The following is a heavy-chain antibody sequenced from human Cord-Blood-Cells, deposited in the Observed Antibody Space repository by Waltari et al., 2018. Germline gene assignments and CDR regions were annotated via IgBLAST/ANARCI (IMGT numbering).Heavy chain of an antibody. CDR3: AKARYSSSFDY. CDR2: ISWNSGSI. D-gene: IGHD6-6*01. J-gene: IGHJ4*02. Sequence: EVQLVESGGGLVQPGRSLRLSCAASGFTFDDYDMHWCRQAPGKGLEWVSGISWNSGSIGYADSVKGRFTISRDNAKNSLYLQMNSLRAEDTALYYCAKARYSSSFDYWGQGTLVTVSS. CDR1: GFTFDDYD. V-gene: IGHV3-9*01.